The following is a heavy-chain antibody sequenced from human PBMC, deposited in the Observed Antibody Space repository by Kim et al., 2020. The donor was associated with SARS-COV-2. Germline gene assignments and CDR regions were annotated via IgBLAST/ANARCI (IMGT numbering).Heavy chain of an antibody. CDR1: GFTFSASW. J-gene: IGHJ4*02. CDR3: TNSRWGYRDF. Sequence: GGSLRLSCAVSGFTFSASWMAWVRQAPGKGLEWVANIAPDGSGRSYADSVRDRFTISRDNAKTSLYLQINSLRSEDTAVYYCTNSRWGYRDFWGQGTLVTVSS. D-gene: IGHD7-27*01. V-gene: IGHV3-7*03. CDR2: IAPDGSGR.